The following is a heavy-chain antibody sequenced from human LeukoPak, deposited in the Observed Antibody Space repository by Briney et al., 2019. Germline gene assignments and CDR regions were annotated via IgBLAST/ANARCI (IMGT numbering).Heavy chain of an antibody. CDR1: GFTFSSYA. CDR3: AKQTYDSSGYGVDY. D-gene: IGHD3-22*01. CDR2: ISGSGGST. Sequence: GGSLRLSCAASGFTFSSYAMSWVRQAPGKGLEWVSAISGSGGSTYYADSVKGRFTISRDNSKNTLYLQMNSLRAEDTAVYYCAKQTYDSSGYGVDYWGQGPLVTVSS. V-gene: IGHV3-23*01. J-gene: IGHJ4*02.